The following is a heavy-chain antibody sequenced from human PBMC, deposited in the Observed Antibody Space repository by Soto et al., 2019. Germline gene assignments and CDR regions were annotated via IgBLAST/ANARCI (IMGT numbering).Heavy chain of an antibody. D-gene: IGHD1-26*01. CDR1: GFTFSSYD. Sequence: EVQLVESGGGLVQPGGSLRLSCAASGFTFSSYDMNWVRQAPGKGMEWVSYISSSGSTIYYADSVKGRFTISRDNAKNSLYLQMNSLRAEETAVYYCASTMPFGRELLLWGQGTLVTVSS. CDR2: ISSSGSTI. CDR3: ASTMPFGRELLL. V-gene: IGHV3-48*03. J-gene: IGHJ4*02.